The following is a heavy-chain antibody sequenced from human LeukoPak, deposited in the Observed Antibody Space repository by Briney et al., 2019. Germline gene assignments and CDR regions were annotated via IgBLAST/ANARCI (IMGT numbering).Heavy chain of an antibody. CDR2: INHSGST. CDR1: GGSFSGYY. Sequence: SETLSLTCAVYGGSFSGYYWSWIRQPPGKGLEWIGEINHSGSTNYNPSLKSRVTISVDTSKNQFSLKLTSVTAADTAVCYCARGDIVVVTAIPSHYFDYWGQGTLVTVSS. V-gene: IGHV4-34*01. D-gene: IGHD2-21*02. CDR3: ARGDIVVVTAIPSHYFDY. J-gene: IGHJ4*02.